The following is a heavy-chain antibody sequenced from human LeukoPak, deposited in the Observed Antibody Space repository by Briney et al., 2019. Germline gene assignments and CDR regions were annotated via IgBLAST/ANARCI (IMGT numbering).Heavy chain of an antibody. CDR1: DFTLSNFG. V-gene: IGHV3-30*02. CDR2: IRYDGSNN. J-gene: IGHJ5*02. CDR3: ARTAVAGTLRWFDL. Sequence: PGGSLRLSCVASDFTLSNFGMHWVRQAPGKGLEWLSFIRYDGSNNYHADSVKGRFSISRDNSKNTLHLQMNTLRPDDTAVYYCARTAVAGTLRWFDLWGQGTLVIVSS. D-gene: IGHD6-19*01.